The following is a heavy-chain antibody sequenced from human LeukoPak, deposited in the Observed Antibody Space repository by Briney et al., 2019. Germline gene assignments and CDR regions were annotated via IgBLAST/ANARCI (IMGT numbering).Heavy chain of an antibody. J-gene: IGHJ4*02. CDR2: INPSGGST. CDR1: GGTFSSYA. V-gene: IGHV1-46*01. CDR3: ARDPHNYYDSSGPTYYFDY. D-gene: IGHD3-22*01. Sequence: ASVKVSCKASGGTFSSYAISWVRQAPGQGLEWMGIINPSGGSTSYAQKFQGRVTMTRDMSTSTVYMELSSLRSEDTAVYYCARDPHNYYDSSGPTYYFDYWGQGTLVTVSS.